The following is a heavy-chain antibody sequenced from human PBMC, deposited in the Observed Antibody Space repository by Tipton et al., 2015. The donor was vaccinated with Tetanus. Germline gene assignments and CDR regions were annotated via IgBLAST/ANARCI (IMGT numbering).Heavy chain of an antibody. D-gene: IGHD3-9*01. J-gene: IGHJ4*02. CDR2: IYPGDSDT. CDR3: AKGDPGNFDS. CDR1: GYRFSSYW. Sequence: QLVQSGAEVKEAGESLRISCKASGYRFSSYWIAWVRQMPGKGLEWVGLIYPGDSDTKISPSFRGQVTFSVDKSITTAYLQWSSLKASDTAIYYCAKGDPGNFDSWGRGTLVTVSS. V-gene: IGHV5-51*01.